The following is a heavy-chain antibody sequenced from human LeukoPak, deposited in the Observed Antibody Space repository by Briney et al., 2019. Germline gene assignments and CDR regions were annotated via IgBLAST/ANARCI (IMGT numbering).Heavy chain of an antibody. Sequence: KTSETLSLTCTVSGGSISSYYWSWIRQPPGKGLEWIGYIYYSGSTNYNPSLKSRVTISVDTSKNQFSLKLSSVTAADTAVYYCALSLAGYFDYWGQGTLVTVSS. J-gene: IGHJ4*02. V-gene: IGHV4-59*01. D-gene: IGHD3-3*02. CDR3: ALSLAGYFDY. CDR1: GGSISSYY. CDR2: IYYSGST.